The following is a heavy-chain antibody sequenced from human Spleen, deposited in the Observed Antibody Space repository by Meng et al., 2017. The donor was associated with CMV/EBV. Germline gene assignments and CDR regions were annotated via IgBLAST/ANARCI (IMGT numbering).Heavy chain of an antibody. CDR1: GGSINSNNYY. CDR3: ARAHRIFGVVIDY. CDR2: ISYSGNT. J-gene: IGHJ4*02. Sequence: SETLSLTCTVSGGSINSNNYYWGWIRQPSGKGLEWIGSISYSGNTYNNPSLKSRVTISLDTSKNQFSLKLSSVTAADTAVYYCARAHRIFGVVIDYWGQGTLVTVSS. V-gene: IGHV4-39*01. D-gene: IGHD3-3*01.